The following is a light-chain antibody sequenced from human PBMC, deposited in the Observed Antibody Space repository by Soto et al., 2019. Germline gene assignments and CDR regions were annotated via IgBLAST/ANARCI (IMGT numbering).Light chain of an antibody. Sequence: QAVVTQEPSLTVSPVGTVTLTCGSSTGAVTNGHYPYWFQQKPGQAPRTLIYDTTNRHSWTPARFSGSLLGGKAALTLSGAQPEDEDEYYCLLSYNGPYVFGTGTKVTVL. J-gene: IGLJ1*01. CDR1: TGAVTNGHY. CDR3: LLSYNGPYV. V-gene: IGLV7-46*01. CDR2: DTT.